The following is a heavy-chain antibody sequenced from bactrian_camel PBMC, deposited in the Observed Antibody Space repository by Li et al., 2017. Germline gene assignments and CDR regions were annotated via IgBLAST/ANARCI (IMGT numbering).Heavy chain of an antibody. CDR3: AADGVNLQPARGYNY. CDR1: AYTSSQRC. Sequence: HVQLVESGGGSVQAGGSLRLSYSVSAYTSSQRCMGWFRQAPGKEREGVAAIDSTGRTRYADSAKGRFTISKDNAKNILYLQMNNLKVEDTAMYYCAADGVNLQPARGYNYWGQGTQVTVS. J-gene: IGHJ4*01. V-gene: IGHV3S53*01. CDR2: IDSTGRT.